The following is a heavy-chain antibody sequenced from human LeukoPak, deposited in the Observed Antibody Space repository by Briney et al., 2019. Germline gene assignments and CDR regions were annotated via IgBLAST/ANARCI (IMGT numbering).Heavy chain of an antibody. CDR2: IFPSGGEI. D-gene: IGHD6-13*01. Sequence: GGSLRLSCEASGFTFSTFAMIWVRQPPGKGLEWVSSIFPSGGEIHYADSVRGRFTISRDNSKSTLSLQMNSLRAEDTAVYYCAKADGIAAAGTSSGYWGQGTLVTVSS. J-gene: IGHJ4*02. V-gene: IGHV3-23*01. CDR3: AKADGIAAAGTSSGY. CDR1: GFTFSTFA.